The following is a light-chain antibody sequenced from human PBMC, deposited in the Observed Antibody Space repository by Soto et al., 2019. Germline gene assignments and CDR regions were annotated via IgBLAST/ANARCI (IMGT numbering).Light chain of an antibody. V-gene: IGLV2-14*01. Sequence: QSVLTQPASVSGSPGQSITISCTGTSSDAGSYNFVSWYQQLPGKAPKLMIYEVSNRPSGVSNRFSGSKSGNTASLTISGLQAEDEADYYCSSYTTGSNYVFGSGTKVTVL. CDR1: SSDAGSYNF. J-gene: IGLJ1*01. CDR3: SSYTTGSNYV. CDR2: EVS.